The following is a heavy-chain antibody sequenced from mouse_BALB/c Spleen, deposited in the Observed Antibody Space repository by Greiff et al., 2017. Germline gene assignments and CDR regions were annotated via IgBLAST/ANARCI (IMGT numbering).Heavy chain of an antibody. J-gene: IGHJ4*01. CDR2: IRLKSDNYAT. CDR1: GFTFSSYW. Sequence: DVKLQESGGGLVQPGGSMKLSCVASGFTFSSYWMSWVRQSPEKGLEWVAEIRLKSDNYATHYAESVKGKFTISRDDSKSRLYLQMNSLRAEDTGIYYCTLWLRRGRFAMDYWGQGTSVTVSS. D-gene: IGHD2-2*01. V-gene: IGHV6-6*02. CDR3: TLWLRRGRFAMDY.